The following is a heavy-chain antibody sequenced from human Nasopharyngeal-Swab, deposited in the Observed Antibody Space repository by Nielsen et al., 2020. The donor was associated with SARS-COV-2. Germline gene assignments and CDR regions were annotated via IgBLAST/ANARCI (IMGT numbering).Heavy chain of an antibody. CDR2: FSYSGSA. CDR1: GDSIDGYS. CDR3: ARRHTSGYAQSWFDP. J-gene: IGHJ5*02. D-gene: IGHD5-12*01. Sequence: SETLSLTCTVSGDSIDGYSWTWIRQPPGKGLEWIAYFSYSGSANYNPSLMGRVTISVDTSKNQFSLKLSSVIAADTAVYYCARRHTSGYAQSWFDPWGQGTLVTVSS. V-gene: IGHV4-59*08.